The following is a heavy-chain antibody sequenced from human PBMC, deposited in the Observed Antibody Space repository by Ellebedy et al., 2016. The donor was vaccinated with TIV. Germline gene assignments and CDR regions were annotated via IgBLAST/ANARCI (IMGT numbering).Heavy chain of an antibody. J-gene: IGHJ4*02. D-gene: IGHD3-10*01. CDR1: GGSVSSGSYY. CDR3: ARHRPGYGSEY. CDR2: IYYSGST. Sequence: SETLSLXXTVSGGSVSSGSYYWSWIRQPPGKGLEWIGYIYYSGSTNHNPSLKSRVTISVDTSKNQFSLKLSSVTAADTAVYYCARHRPGYGSEYWGQGTLVTVSS. V-gene: IGHV4-61*01.